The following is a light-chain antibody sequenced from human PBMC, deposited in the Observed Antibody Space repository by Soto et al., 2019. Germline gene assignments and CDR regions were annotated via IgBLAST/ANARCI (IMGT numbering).Light chain of an antibody. CDR1: QSVSSNY. CDR2: GAS. Sequence: EIVLTQSPGTLSLSPGERSTLSLMSSQSVSSNYLAWYQQKPGQAPRLLIYGASSRATGIPDRFSGSGSGTDFTLTISRLEPEDFAVYYCQQYGSSPITFGQGTRLEIK. CDR3: QQYGSSPIT. J-gene: IGKJ5*01. V-gene: IGKV3-20*01.